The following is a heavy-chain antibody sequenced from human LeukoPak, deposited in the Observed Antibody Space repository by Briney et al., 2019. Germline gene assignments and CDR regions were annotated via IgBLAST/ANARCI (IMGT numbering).Heavy chain of an antibody. V-gene: IGHV3-7*01. Sequence: GGSLRLSCAASGVTFSSYWMSWVRQAPGKGLEWVANIKQDGSEKNYVDSMKGRFTISRDNAKNSLFLQMNSLRADDTAVYYCARGRYYGMDVWGQGTTVTVSS. CDR1: GVTFSSYW. J-gene: IGHJ6*02. CDR3: ARGRYYGMDV. CDR2: IKQDGSEK.